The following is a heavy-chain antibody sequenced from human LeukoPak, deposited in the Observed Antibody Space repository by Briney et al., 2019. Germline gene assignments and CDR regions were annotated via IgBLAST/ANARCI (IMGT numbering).Heavy chain of an antibody. Sequence: PGGSLRLSCAASGFTFSSYGMHWVRQAPGKGLEGVAIIWYDGSNKLYADSIKGRFSISRDNSKNMVYLQMNSLRVEDTAVYYCVKDFGTTGRTFGSFHVWGQGTLVTVSS. CDR1: GFTFSSYG. CDR3: VKDFGTTGRTFGSFHV. CDR2: IWYDGSNK. D-gene: IGHD1-1*01. V-gene: IGHV3-33*06. J-gene: IGHJ3*01.